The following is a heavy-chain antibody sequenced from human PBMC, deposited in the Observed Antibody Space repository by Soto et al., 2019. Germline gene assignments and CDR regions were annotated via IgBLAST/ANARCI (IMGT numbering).Heavy chain of an antibody. D-gene: IGHD6-6*01. J-gene: IGHJ4*02. Sequence: QVQLLQSGAEVKKPGASVKVSCKTSGYTFTSYAISWVRQAPGQGLEWLGWISAYNGTTNYAQKLHGRVTMTTDTSTGTAYMDLRSLRSADTALYYCARVEAGPSPIAARRYYFDYWGQGTLVTVSS. CDR1: GYTFTSYA. V-gene: IGHV1-18*04. CDR3: ARVEAGPSPIAARRYYFDY. CDR2: ISAYNGTT.